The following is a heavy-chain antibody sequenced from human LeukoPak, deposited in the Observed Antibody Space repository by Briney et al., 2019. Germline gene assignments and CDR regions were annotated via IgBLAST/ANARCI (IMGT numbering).Heavy chain of an antibody. J-gene: IGHJ4*02. V-gene: IGHV3-66*01. D-gene: IGHD7-27*01. Sequence: EGSLRLPGAASRFTVSSNYMRWVRRAPGKGLEWVSVIYSGGSTYYADSVKGRFTISRDNSKNTLYLQMNSLRAEDTAVYYCARDLTGEKLFDYWGQGTLVTVSS. CDR2: IYSGGST. CDR3: ARDLTGEKLFDY. CDR1: RFTVSSNY.